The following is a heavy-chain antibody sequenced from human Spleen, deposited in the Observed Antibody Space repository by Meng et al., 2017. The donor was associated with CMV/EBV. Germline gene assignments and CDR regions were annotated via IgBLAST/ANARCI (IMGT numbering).Heavy chain of an antibody. J-gene: IGHJ4*02. D-gene: IGHD5-24*01. CDR3: ARDLRGDGIYFDS. V-gene: IGHV1-2*02. Sequence: ASVKVSCKASGYSFTGYYIHWVRQVAGQGLEWMGRINPDSGGTDFAQNFHGRVTMSRDTSISTAYLELTRLKSDDTAMFYCARDLRGDGIYFDSWGQGTLVTVSS. CDR2: INPDSGGT. CDR1: GYSFTGYY.